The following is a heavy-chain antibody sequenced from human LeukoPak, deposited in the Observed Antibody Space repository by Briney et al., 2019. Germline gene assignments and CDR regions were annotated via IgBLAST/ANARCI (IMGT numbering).Heavy chain of an antibody. Sequence: GGSLRLSCAASGFTFSSYWMHWVRQAPGKGLVWVSVINNDGSGTNYADSVKGRSTISRDNAKNTLYLQMTSLGAEDTAVYCCVRGGFGHAMDVWGQGTTVTVSS. CDR3: VRGGFGHAMDV. D-gene: IGHD3-10*01. V-gene: IGHV3-74*01. J-gene: IGHJ6*02. CDR2: INNDGSGT. CDR1: GFTFSSYW.